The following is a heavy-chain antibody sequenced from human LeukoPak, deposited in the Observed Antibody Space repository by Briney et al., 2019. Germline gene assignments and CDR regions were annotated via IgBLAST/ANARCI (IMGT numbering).Heavy chain of an antibody. CDR3: ARRDNYYGSGNFDS. CDR2: IYYSGNT. CDR1: GGSISSGSYY. D-gene: IGHD3-10*01. V-gene: IGHV4-39*01. J-gene: IGHJ4*02. Sequence: SETLSLTCTVSGGSISSGSYYWGWIRQPPGKGLEWIGSIYYSGNTYYNPSLKSRVTISVDTSKNQFSLKLSSVTAADTAVYYCARRDNYYGSGNFDSWGQGTLVTVSP.